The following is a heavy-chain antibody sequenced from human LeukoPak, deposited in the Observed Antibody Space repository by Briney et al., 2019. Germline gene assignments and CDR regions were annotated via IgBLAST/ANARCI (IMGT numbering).Heavy chain of an antibody. CDR1: GFTFDDFG. V-gene: IGHV3-30*02. CDR2: IRSDGTNK. J-gene: IGHJ3*02. CDR3: AREVWGSYRSGYAFDI. Sequence: PGGSLRLSCAASGFTFDDFGMHWVRQAPGKGLEWVALIRSDGTNKYYVDSVKGRFTISRDNSKNTLYLQMTSLRVEDTAVYYCAREVWGSYRSGYAFDIWGQGTMVTVSS. D-gene: IGHD3-16*02.